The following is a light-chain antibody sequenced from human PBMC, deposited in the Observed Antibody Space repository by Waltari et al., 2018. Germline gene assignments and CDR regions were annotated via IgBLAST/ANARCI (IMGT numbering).Light chain of an antibody. J-gene: IGLJ2*01. CDR1: SSDIGANDY. CDR3: SSYTRSSRLV. CDR2: DVD. V-gene: IGLV2-14*03. Sequence: QSALTQPASVSGSPGQSITISCTGTSSDIGANDYVSWYQQHPGKAPQLIIFDVDKRPSGISIRFSASKSDNTASLTISGLQAEDEADYYCSSYTRSSRLVVGGGTKLVVL.